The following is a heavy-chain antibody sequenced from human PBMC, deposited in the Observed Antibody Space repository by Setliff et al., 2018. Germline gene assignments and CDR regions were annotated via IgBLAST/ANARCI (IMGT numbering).Heavy chain of an antibody. CDR2: ISSSGANI. CDR3: ARLSTSGSYYSLIDY. CDR1: GFTFSSYE. V-gene: IGHV3-48*03. Sequence: GESLKISCAASGFTFSSYEMNWVRLAPGKGLEWVSYISSSGANIYYADSVKGRFTISRDNAKNSLYLQMNSLRAEDTAVYYCARLSTSGSYYSLIDYWGQGTLVTVSS. J-gene: IGHJ4*02. D-gene: IGHD3-10*01.